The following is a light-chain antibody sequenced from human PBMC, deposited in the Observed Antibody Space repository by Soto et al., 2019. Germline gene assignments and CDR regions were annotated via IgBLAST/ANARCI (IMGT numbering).Light chain of an antibody. CDR2: GGS. Sequence: EVVLTQSPGALSLSPGEGVTLSCRASQNIRANDLAWYRQKRGQAPRLLIYGGSRRADGIRDRFSGRGTGTNXXXXXXXLEPEDAAVYDYQDYGTQHPCLFGGGNKLEIK. CDR3: QDYGTQHPCL. V-gene: IGKV3-20*01. J-gene: IGKJ4*02. CDR1: QNIRAND.